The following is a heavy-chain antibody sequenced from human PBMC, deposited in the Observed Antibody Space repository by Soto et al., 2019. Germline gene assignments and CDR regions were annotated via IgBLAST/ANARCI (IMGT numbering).Heavy chain of an antibody. V-gene: IGHV4-39*01. CDR2: IYYSGST. CDR3: ARQGYYYDSSGYWDPMDV. CDR1: GGSISSSSYY. D-gene: IGHD3-22*01. J-gene: IGHJ6*02. Sequence: SKTLSLTCTVSGGSISSSSYYWGWIRQPPGKGLEWIGSIYYSGSTYYNPSLKSRVTISVDTSKNQFSLKLSSVTAADTAVYYCARQGYYYDSSGYWDPMDVWGQGTTVTVSS.